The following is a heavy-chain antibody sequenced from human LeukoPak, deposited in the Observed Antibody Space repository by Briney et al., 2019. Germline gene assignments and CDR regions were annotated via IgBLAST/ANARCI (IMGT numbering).Heavy chain of an antibody. CDR1: GFTFSTYA. J-gene: IGHJ6*03. V-gene: IGHV3-23*01. CDR3: AKEGSAAANLAYDYMDV. Sequence: PGGSLRLSCAASGFTFSTYAMSWVRQTPGKGLEWVLGISGNGGSTYYADSVKGRFTISRDNSKNTLYLQMNSLRAEDTAVYYCAKEGSAAANLAYDYMDVWGKGTTVTVSS. CDR2: ISGNGGST. D-gene: IGHD6-13*01.